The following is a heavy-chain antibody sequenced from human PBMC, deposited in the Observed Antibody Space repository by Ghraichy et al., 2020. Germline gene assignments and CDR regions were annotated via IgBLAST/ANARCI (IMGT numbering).Heavy chain of an antibody. V-gene: IGHV3-21*01. CDR2: ISGSSESI. Sequence: GGSLRLSCAASGFIFSNYDMNWVRQAPGKGLEWVAYISGSSESIYYADSVKGRFTISRDNAKNALYLQMNNMRGEDTAVYYCARDRGALARLGGMDVWGQGTTVSVSS. CDR3: ARDRGALARLGGMDV. J-gene: IGHJ6*02. D-gene: IGHD3-16*01. CDR1: GFIFSNYD.